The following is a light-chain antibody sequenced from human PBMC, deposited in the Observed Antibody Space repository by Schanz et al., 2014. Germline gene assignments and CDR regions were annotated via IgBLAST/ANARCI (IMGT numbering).Light chain of an antibody. CDR2: EVN. J-gene: IGLJ2*01. CDR1: SSDVGGYNY. Sequence: QSALTQPPSASGSPGQSVTISCAGTSSDVGGYNYVSWYQQHPGKAPKLIIYEVNKRPSGVPDRFSGSKSGNTASLTVSGLQAEDEADYYCSSYAGTNNLVFGGVTKLTVL. CDR3: SSYAGTNNLV. V-gene: IGLV2-8*01.